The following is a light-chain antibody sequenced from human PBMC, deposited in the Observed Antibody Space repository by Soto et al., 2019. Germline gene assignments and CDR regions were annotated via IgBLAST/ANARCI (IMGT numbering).Light chain of an antibody. CDR2: AAS. CDR1: HDIDNY. Sequence: DIQMTQSPSSLSASVGDTVTITCQASHDIDNYLNWYQQKPGKAPKLLIYAASSLQSGVPSRFSGSGSGTDFTLTISSVEPEDFAMYYCHQRNQFGQGTRLEIK. V-gene: IGKV1-39*01. CDR3: HQRNQ. J-gene: IGKJ5*01.